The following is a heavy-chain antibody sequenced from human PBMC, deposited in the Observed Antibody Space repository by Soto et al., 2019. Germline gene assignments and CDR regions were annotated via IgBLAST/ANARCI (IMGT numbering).Heavy chain of an antibody. CDR1: GFPFDYYA. V-gene: IGHV3-9*01. J-gene: IGHJ5*02. D-gene: IGHD3-22*01. CDR2: ITWNSGDI. CDR3: ARSRGLRSRPLDL. Sequence: PGGSLRISCSASGFPFDYYAMHWVRQAPWKGLEWVSGITWNSGDITYTGSVKGRFSISRDNAENTLYLHMNSLRPEDTALYYCARSRGLRSRPLDLWGQGTLVTVSS.